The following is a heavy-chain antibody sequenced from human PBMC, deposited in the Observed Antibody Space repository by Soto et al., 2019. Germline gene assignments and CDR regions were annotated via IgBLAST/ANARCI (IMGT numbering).Heavy chain of an antibody. CDR2: ILHDETP. CDR3: AKDLFPTSGQRFWFES. D-gene: IGHD2-21*01. CDR1: GFIFSTDA. Sequence: GGSLRLACAASGFIFSTDAMTWVRQAPRRGLEWVSTILHDETPFYTDSVKGRFTISRDNVRGTLYLQMNGLRVEDTALYYCAKDLFPTSGQRFWFESWGQGSLVTVSS. J-gene: IGHJ5*01. V-gene: IGHV3-23*01.